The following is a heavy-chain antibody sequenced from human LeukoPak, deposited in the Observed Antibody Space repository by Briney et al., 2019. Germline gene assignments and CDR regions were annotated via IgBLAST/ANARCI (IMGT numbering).Heavy chain of an antibody. D-gene: IGHD2/OR15-2a*01. J-gene: IGHJ5*02. CDR2: ISTYNGNT. CDR3: ARENSWFVP. V-gene: IGHV1-18*01. Sequence: GASVKISCKASGYTFTSFGVSWVRQAPGQGLEWMGWISTYNGNTNYAQKLQGRVTLTTDTSTNTAYMELRSLRSDDTAVYYCARENSWFVPWGQGTLVTVSS. CDR1: GYTFTSFG.